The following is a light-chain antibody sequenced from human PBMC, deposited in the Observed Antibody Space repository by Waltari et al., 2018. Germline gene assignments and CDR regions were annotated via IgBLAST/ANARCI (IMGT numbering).Light chain of an antibody. Sequence: HSVLTQPPSVSGAPGQRVTISCTGTTSNTGASFGVIWYPQIPGKAPKLLIYGDSLRPSGVPDRFSASKSGISASLAITGLQAEDEADYYCQSYDSSLTDWLFGAGTKLTVL. J-gene: IGLJ3*02. CDR1: TSNTGASFG. CDR2: GDS. CDR3: QSYDSSLTDWL. V-gene: IGLV1-40*01.